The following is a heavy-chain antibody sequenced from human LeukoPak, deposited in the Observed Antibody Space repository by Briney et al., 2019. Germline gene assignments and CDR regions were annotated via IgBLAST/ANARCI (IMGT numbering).Heavy chain of an antibody. Sequence: ASVKVSCKASGYTFTSYDINWVRQATGQGLEWMGWMNPNSGNTGYAQKFQGRVTMTRNTSISTAYMELSSLRSEDTAVYYCARRSSSSGGFDYWGQGTLVTVSS. CDR1: GYTFTSYD. CDR3: ARRSSSSGGFDY. CDR2: MNPNSGNT. V-gene: IGHV1-8*01. J-gene: IGHJ4*02. D-gene: IGHD6-6*01.